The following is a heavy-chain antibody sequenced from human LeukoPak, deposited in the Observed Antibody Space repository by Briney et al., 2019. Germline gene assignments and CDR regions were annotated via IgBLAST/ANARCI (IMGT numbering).Heavy chain of an antibody. D-gene: IGHD3-22*01. J-gene: IGHJ4*02. V-gene: IGHV1-18*01. CDR3: ARVQLGYYDSSGYFSDY. CDR2: ISAYNGNT. Sequence: ASVKVSCKASGYTFTSYGTSWVRQAPGQGLEWMGWISAYNGNTNYAQKLEGRVTMTTDTSTSTAYMELRTLRSDDTAVYYCARVQLGYYDSSGYFSDYWGQGTLVTVSS. CDR1: GYTFTSYG.